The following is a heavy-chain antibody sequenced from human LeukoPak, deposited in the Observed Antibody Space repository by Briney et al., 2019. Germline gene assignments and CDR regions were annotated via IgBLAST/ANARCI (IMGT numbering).Heavy chain of an antibody. V-gene: IGHV3-74*01. J-gene: IGHJ4*02. D-gene: IGHD6-19*01. CDR3: AKDNRRHYTSGPNPDSLH. CDR1: GFTFSVYW. Sequence: PGGSLRLSCAASGFTFSVYWMHWVRQAPGKGLVWVSRINSDGTDTNYADSVKGRFTISRDNAKNSLYLQMNSLRVEDTAFYYCAKDNRRHYTSGPNPDSLHWGQGALVTVSS. CDR2: INSDGTDT.